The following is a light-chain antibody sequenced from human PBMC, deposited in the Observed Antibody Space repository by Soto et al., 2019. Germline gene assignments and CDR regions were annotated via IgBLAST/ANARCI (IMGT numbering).Light chain of an antibody. CDR3: QQFGGSPPSWT. V-gene: IGKV3-20*01. CDR2: GAS. CDR1: QSVSSNS. Sequence: ESVLTQSPGTLSLSPGERATLSCRASQSVSSNSLAWYQQKPGQAPRLLIYGASSMATGTPDRFSGSGSGTDFTLTISRLEPEDFAVYYCQQFGGSPPSWTFGQGTKVEI. J-gene: IGKJ1*01.